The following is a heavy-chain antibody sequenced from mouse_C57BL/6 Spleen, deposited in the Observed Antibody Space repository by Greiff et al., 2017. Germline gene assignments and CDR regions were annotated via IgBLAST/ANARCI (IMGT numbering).Heavy chain of an antibody. Sequence: QVQLKQPGAELVKPGASVKMSCKASGYTFTSYWITWVKQRPGQGLEWIGDIYPGSGSTNYNEKFKSKATLTVDTSSSTAYMQLSSLTSEDSAVYSYARSGSSSCDAMDYWGQGTSVTVSS. CDR2: IYPGSGST. J-gene: IGHJ4*01. CDR1: GYTFTSYW. V-gene: IGHV1-55*01. CDR3: ARSGSSSCDAMDY. D-gene: IGHD1-3*01.